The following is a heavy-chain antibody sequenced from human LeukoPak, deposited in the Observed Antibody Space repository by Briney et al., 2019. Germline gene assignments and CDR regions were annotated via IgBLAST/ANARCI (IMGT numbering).Heavy chain of an antibody. D-gene: IGHD3-9*01. CDR1: GGTFSSYA. CDR3: ARNAYYDILTGYPLYFDY. J-gene: IGHJ4*02. CDR2: IIPIFGTA. Sequence: SVKVSCKASGGTFSSYAISWVRQAPGQGLEWMGGIIPIFGTANYAQKFQGRVTITADESTSTAYMELSSLRSEDTAVYYCARNAYYDILTGYPLYFDYWGQGTLVTVSS. V-gene: IGHV1-69*13.